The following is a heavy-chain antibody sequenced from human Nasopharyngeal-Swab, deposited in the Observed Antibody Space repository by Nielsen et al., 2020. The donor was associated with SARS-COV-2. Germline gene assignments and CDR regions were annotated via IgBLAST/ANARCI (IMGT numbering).Heavy chain of an antibody. Sequence: SVKVSCKASGGTFSSYAISWVRQAPGQGLEWMGGIIPIFGTANYAQKFQGRVTITADESTSTAYMELSSLRSEDTAVYYCAVSGSYYPGDFDYWGQGTLVTVSS. CDR2: IIPIFGTA. CDR3: AVSGSYYPGDFDY. V-gene: IGHV1-69*13. J-gene: IGHJ4*02. D-gene: IGHD1-26*01. CDR1: GGTFSSYA.